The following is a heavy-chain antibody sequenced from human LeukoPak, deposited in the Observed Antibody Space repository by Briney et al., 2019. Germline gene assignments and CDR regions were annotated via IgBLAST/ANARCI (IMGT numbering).Heavy chain of an antibody. CDR3: AKESLRVVPSATFDY. CDR2: ISGSGGST. D-gene: IGHD2-2*01. CDR1: GSTFSYYG. Sequence: GGSLRLSCAASGSTFSYYGKRWVRQAPGKGLEWVSAISGSGGSTYYADSVKGRFTISRDNSKNTLYLQMHSLRAEDTAVYYCAKESLRVVPSATFDYWGQGTLVTVSS. V-gene: IGHV3-23*01. J-gene: IGHJ4*02.